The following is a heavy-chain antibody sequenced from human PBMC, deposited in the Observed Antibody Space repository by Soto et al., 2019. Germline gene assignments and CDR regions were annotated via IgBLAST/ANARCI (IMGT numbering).Heavy chain of an antibody. Sequence: ASVKVSCKASGFTFTSSAVQWVRQARGQRLEWIGWIVVGSGNTNYAQKFQERVTITRDMSTSTAYMELSSLRSEDTAVYYCAAWYYYDSSGYSPIDYWGQGTLVTVSS. D-gene: IGHD3-22*01. CDR2: IVVGSGNT. J-gene: IGHJ4*02. CDR3: AAWYYYDSSGYSPIDY. V-gene: IGHV1-58*01. CDR1: GFTFTSSA.